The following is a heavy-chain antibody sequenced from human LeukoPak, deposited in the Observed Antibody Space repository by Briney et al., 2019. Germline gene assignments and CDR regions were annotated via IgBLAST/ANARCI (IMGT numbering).Heavy chain of an antibody. CDR3: VRGSLRLPRSTPDY. CDR2: ISSDGSVT. V-gene: IGHV3-74*03. D-gene: IGHD2-21*02. CDR1: GFSFTNYW. J-gene: IGHJ4*02. Sequence: GGSLRLSCAVSGFSFTNYWMHWVRQDPGKGLVWVSYISSDGSVTKYADSVKGRFTISRDNAVDTLYLQMNSLRVEDTAVYYCVRGSLRLPRSTPDYWGQGTLVTVSS.